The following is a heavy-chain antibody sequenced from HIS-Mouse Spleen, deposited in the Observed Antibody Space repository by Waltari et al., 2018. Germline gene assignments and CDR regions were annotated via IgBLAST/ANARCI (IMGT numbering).Heavy chain of an antibody. CDR2: IYYSGST. Sequence: QLQLQESGPGLVKPSETLSLTCTAPGASISSSSYYWGWIRQPPGKGLEWIGSIYYSGSTYYNPSLKSRVTISVDTSKNQFSLKLSSVTAADTAVYYCAREIPYSSSWYDWYFDLWGRGTLVTVSS. D-gene: IGHD6-13*01. CDR3: AREIPYSSSWYDWYFDL. J-gene: IGHJ2*01. CDR1: GASISSSSYY. V-gene: IGHV4-39*07.